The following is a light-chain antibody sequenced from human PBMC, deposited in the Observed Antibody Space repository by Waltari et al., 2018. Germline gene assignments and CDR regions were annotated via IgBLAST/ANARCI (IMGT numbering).Light chain of an antibody. CDR1: QSVSSN. V-gene: IGKV3-15*01. CDR2: CAS. CDR3: QQYNNWPRT. J-gene: IGKJ2*01. Sequence: EIVMTQSPATLSVSPGERATLSRKASQSVSSNLAWYRQKPGQAPGLLTYCASTRATGIPARFSGSGSGTEFTLTISSMQSEDFAVYYCQQYNNWPRTFGQGTKLEIK.